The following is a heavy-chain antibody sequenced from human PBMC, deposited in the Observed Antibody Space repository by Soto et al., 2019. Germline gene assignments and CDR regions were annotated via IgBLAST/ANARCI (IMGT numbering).Heavy chain of an antibody. D-gene: IGHD3-22*01. V-gene: IGHV1-46*01. Sequence: GASVKVSCKASGYTFTSYYMHWVRQAPGQGLEWMGIINPSGGSTSYAQKFQGRVTMTRDTSTSTVYMELSSLRSEDTAVYYCAREGLTDYYDSSGPRDYWGQGTLVTVSS. CDR3: AREGLTDYYDSSGPRDY. CDR1: GYTFTSYY. CDR2: INPSGGST. J-gene: IGHJ4*02.